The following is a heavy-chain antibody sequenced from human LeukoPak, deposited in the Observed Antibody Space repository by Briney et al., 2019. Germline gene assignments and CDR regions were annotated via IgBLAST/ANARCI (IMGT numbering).Heavy chain of an antibody. D-gene: IGHD6-19*01. CDR3: AKDISLSSGWLH. V-gene: IGHV3-23*01. Sequence: PGGSLRLSCAASGFTFSSYAMSWVRQAPGKGLEWVSAISTSGGSTYYADSVKGRFTISRDNSKNTLYLQMSSLRAQDTALYFCAKDISLSSGWLHWGQGTLVTVSS. CDR2: ISTSGGST. J-gene: IGHJ4*02. CDR1: GFTFSSYA.